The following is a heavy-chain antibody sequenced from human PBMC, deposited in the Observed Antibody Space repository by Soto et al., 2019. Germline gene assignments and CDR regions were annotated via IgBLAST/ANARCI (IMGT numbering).Heavy chain of an antibody. Sequence: GESLKISCEGFGYSFATYWIGWVRQMPGKGLEWMGIIFPADSDTRYSPSFQGQVTLSADKSISTAYLQWRSLKASDTAIYYCARQYADTSMGGYFYTGLDVWGQGTTVTVSS. D-gene: IGHD5-18*01. CDR1: GYSFATYW. J-gene: IGHJ6*02. V-gene: IGHV5-51*01. CDR2: IFPADSDT. CDR3: ARQYADTSMGGYFYTGLDV.